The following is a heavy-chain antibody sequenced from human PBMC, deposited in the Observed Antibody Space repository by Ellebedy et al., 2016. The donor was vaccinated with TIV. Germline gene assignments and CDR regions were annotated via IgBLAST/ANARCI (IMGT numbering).Heavy chain of an antibody. D-gene: IGHD5/OR15-5a*01. J-gene: IGHJ6*02. CDR2: ISKDGSNK. Sequence: GESLKISXAASGFIFSNYAMDWVRQAPGKGLEWVAVISKDGSNKNYVDSVKGRFTISRDNSNNTLYLQMNSLRAEDTAVYYCAKGTGIYESFGMDVWGQGTTVTVSS. V-gene: IGHV3-30*18. CDR3: AKGTGIYESFGMDV. CDR1: GFIFSNYA.